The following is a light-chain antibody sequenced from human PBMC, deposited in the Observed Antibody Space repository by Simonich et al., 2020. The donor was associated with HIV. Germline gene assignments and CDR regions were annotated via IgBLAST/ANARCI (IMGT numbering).Light chain of an antibody. CDR3: QQSYSSPT. V-gene: IGKV1-39*01. CDR2: VAS. J-gene: IGKJ4*01. Sequence: DIQMTQSPSSLSASVGDRVTISCRASQKISTFLNLYQQKPGKAPKLLISVASSLQRGVPSRFSGSGSGTDFTLTISSLQPEDFATYYCQQSYSSPTFGGGTKVEIK. CDR1: QKISTF.